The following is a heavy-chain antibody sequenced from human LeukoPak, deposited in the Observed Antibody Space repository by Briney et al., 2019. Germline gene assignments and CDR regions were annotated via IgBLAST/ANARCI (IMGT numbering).Heavy chain of an antibody. CDR2: ISGSGGCT. CDR3: AKCFLWFGSSSRFDP. CDR1: GCTSSSYA. D-gene: IGHD3-10*01. Sequence: GRSLRLSCAASGCTSSSYAMSWVREAPGKGLEWVSPISGSGGCTYYADTVKGRFTISRDNSKNTLYLQMNSMRAEDTAVYSCAKCFLWFGSSSRFDPWGQGTLVTVSS. J-gene: IGHJ5*02. V-gene: IGHV3-23*01.